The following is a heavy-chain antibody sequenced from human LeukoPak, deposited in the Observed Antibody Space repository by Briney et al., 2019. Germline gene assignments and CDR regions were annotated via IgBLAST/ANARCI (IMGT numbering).Heavy chain of an antibody. V-gene: IGHV1-18*04. Sequence: ASVKVSCKASGYTFTGYYMHWVRQAPGQGLEWMGWISAYNGNTNYAQKLQGRVTMTTDTSTSTAYMELRSLRSDDTAVYYCARDLQGFDYWGQGTLVTVSS. J-gene: IGHJ4*02. CDR3: ARDLQGFDY. D-gene: IGHD5-24*01. CDR2: ISAYNGNT. CDR1: GYTFTGYY.